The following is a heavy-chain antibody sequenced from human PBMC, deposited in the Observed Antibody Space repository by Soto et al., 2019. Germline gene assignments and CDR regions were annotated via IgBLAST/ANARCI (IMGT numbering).Heavy chain of an antibody. D-gene: IGHD2-2*02. CDR2: IYSGGST. V-gene: IGHV3-53*01. CDR3: ARLYSMATIDY. J-gene: IGHJ4*02. Sequence: PGGSLRLSCAASGFTVSSNYMSWVRQAPGKGLEWVSVIYSGGSTYYADSVKGRFTISRDNSKNTLYLQMNSLRAEDTAVYYCARLYSMATIDYWGQGTLVTVYS. CDR1: GFTVSSNY.